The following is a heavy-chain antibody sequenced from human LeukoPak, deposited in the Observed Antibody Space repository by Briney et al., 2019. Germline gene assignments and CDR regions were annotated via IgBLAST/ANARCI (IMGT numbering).Heavy chain of an antibody. CDR1: RFTFCDHY. J-gene: IGHJ4*02. V-gene: IGHV3-72*01. D-gene: IGHD1-1*01. CDR2: IRNKVNSYTT. CDR3: AKRRGNILPSWYFDY. Sequence: PGGSLRLSCAASRFTFCDHYMDWVRQAPGKGLEWVGRIRNKVNSYTTEYAASVKGRFTISRDDSKNSLYLQMNSLKTEDTAPYYCAKRRGNILPSWYFDYWGQGALVTVSS.